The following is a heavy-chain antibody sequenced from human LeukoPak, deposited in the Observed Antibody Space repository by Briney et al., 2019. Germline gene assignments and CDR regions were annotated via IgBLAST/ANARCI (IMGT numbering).Heavy chain of an antibody. CDR1: GFTFSDYY. CDR2: ISSSGSTI. J-gene: IGHJ4*02. V-gene: IGHV3-11*04. CDR3: ARARGPYSSSWYHNFDY. Sequence: PGGSLRLSCAASGFTFSDYYMSWIRQAPGKGLEWVSYISSSGSTIYYADSVKGRFTISRDNAKNSLYLQMNSLRAEDTAVYYCARARGPYSSSWYHNFDYWGQGTLVTVSS. D-gene: IGHD6-13*01.